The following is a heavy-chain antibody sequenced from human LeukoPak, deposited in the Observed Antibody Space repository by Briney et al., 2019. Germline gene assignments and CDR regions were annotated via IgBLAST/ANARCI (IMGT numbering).Heavy chain of an antibody. CDR3: ARGYRIVDLFCALL. Sequence: GGSLRLSCAASGFTFSSYWMSWVRQAPGKGLEWVANINQDGSGKYCVDSVKGRFTISRDNAKNSLYLQMNSLRAEDTAVYYCARGYRIVDLFCALLWGQGTMVTVSS. V-gene: IGHV3-7*01. CDR1: GFTFSSYW. J-gene: IGHJ3*01. CDR2: INQDGSGK. D-gene: IGHD1-26*01.